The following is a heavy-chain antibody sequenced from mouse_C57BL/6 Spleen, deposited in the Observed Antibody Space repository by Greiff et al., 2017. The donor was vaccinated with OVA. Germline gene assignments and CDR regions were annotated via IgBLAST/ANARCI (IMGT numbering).Heavy chain of an antibody. CDR1: GFTFSDYG. V-gene: IGHV5-17*01. CDR2: ISSGSSTI. J-gene: IGHJ3*01. CDR3: ARNFGDYYGSSYFAY. D-gene: IGHD1-1*01. Sequence: EVKLQESGGGLVKPGGSLKLSCAASGFTFSDYGMHWVRQAPEKGLEWVAYISSGSSTIYYADTVKGRFTISRDNAKNTLFLQMTSLRSEDTAMYYCARNFGDYYGSSYFAYWGQGTLVTVSA.